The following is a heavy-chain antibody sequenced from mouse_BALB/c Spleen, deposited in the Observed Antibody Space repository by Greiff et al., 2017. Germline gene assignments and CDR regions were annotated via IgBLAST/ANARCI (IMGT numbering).Heavy chain of an antibody. CDR2: ISYSGST. V-gene: IGHV3-2*02. CDR3: AREVNWFDY. J-gene: IGHJ2*01. D-gene: IGHD4-1*01. Sequence: DVHLVESGPGLVKPSQSLSLTCTVTGYSITSDYAWNWIRQFPGKKLEWMGYISYSGSTSYNPSLKSRISITRDTSKNQFFLQLNSVTTEDTATYYCAREVNWFDYWGQGTTLTVSS. CDR1: GYSITSDYA.